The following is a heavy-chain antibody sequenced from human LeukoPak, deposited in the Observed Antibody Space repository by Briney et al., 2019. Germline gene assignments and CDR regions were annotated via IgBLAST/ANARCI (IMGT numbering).Heavy chain of an antibody. V-gene: IGHV3-21*01. CDR3: ARDTGYSSSWYIDFIDY. CDR1: GFTFSSYS. CDR2: ISSSSSYI. Sequence: GGSLRLSCAASGFTFSSYSINWVRQAPGKGLEWVSSISSSSSYIYYADSVKGRFAISRDNAKNSLYLQMNSLRAEDTAVYYCARDTGYSSSWYIDFIDYWGQGTLVTVSS. J-gene: IGHJ4*02. D-gene: IGHD6-13*01.